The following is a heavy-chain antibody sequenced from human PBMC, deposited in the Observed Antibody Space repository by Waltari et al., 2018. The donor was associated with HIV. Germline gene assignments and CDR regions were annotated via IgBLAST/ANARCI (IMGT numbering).Heavy chain of an antibody. D-gene: IGHD6-25*01. Sequence: VELREAGGGLVEPGAALTLSCSASGFTFRHYSFNWVRLRPGKGLEWVASLKSASSEGSYVDSVKGRFTISRDDSVNTLFLHLDKLKAEDTARYFCVRDDPGYTPIDYWGPGTLVSVSP. CDR3: VRDDPGYTPIDY. V-gene: IGHV3-21*02. CDR2: LKSASSEG. J-gene: IGHJ4*02. CDR1: GFTFRHYS.